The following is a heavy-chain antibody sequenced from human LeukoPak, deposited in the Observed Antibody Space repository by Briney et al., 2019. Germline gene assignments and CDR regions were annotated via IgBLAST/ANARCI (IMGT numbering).Heavy chain of an antibody. V-gene: IGHV1-69*13. CDR3: ARAQPSAEGYYMDV. CDR1: GGTFSSYA. CDR2: IIPIFGTA. J-gene: IGHJ6*03. Sequence: ASVKVSCKASGGTFSSYAISWVRQAPGQGLEWMGGIIPIFGTAKYAQKFQGRVTITADESTSTAYMELSSLRSEDTAVYYCARAQPSAEGYYMDVWGKGTTVTVSS.